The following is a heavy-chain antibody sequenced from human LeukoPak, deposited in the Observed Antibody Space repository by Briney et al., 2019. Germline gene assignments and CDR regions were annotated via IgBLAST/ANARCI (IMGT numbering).Heavy chain of an antibody. CDR2: IDPEDGEA. CDR3: AKVSSTLASAGHLAFDH. CDR1: GYIFTDYF. V-gene: IGHV1-69-2*01. Sequence: GATVKISCKASGYIFTDYFIHWVQQAPGKGLKWMGHIDPEDGEAVYADKLQDRVTITADTSTDTVYMHLSSLRSDDTAVYFCAKVSSTLASAGHLAFDHWGQGPLITVSS. D-gene: IGHD6-13*01. J-gene: IGHJ4*02.